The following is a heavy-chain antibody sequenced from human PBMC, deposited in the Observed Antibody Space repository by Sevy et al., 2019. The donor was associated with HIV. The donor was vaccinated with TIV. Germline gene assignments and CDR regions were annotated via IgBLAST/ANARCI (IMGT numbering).Heavy chain of an antibody. Sequence: GGSLRLSCTSSGFTFSSYAMNWVRQAPGKGLEWVSTISHSGDSTYYADSVKGRFTISRDNSENTLYQQMNSLRAEDTALYYCAGRKVGDFWSGSIRGPWAGGPLFDYWGQGTLVTVSS. V-gene: IGHV3-23*01. D-gene: IGHD3-3*01. CDR3: AGRKVGDFWSGSIRGPWAGGPLFDY. CDR2: ISHSGDST. J-gene: IGHJ4*02. CDR1: GFTFSSYA.